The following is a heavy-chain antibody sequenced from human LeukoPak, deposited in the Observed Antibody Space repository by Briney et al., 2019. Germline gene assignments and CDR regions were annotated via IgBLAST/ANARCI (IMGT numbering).Heavy chain of an antibody. CDR3: NTPPD. J-gene: IGHJ4*02. CDR1: GFSFSDAW. Sequence: GGSLGLSCTASGFSFSDAWMTWVRQAPGKGLEWVGRIKPKASGGTTDYAAPVKGRFTISRDDSKNTVYLQMNNLETEDTAVYYCNTPPDWGQGTLVIVSS. CDR2: IKPKASGGTT. V-gene: IGHV3-15*01.